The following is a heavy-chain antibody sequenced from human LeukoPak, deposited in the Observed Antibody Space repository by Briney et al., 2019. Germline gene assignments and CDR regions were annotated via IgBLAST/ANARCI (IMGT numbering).Heavy chain of an antibody. D-gene: IGHD5-18*01. CDR2: IYYSGST. CDR1: GGSISSYY. J-gene: IGHJ4*02. V-gene: IGHV4-59*01. CDR3: ARADPQAYGYFQRY. Sequence: SETLSLSCTVSGGSISSYYWTWIRQPPGKGLEWIGYIYYSGSTNYNPSLKSRVTISVDTSKNQFSLKLSTVTAADTAVYYCARADPQAYGYFQRYWGQGTLVSVSS.